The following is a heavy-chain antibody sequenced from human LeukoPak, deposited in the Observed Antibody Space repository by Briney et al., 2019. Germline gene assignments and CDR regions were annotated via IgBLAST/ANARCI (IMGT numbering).Heavy chain of an antibody. CDR1: GFTFSSYW. J-gene: IGHJ4*02. V-gene: IGHV3-74*01. D-gene: IGHD6-13*01. Sequence: GGSLRLSCAASGFTFSSYWMHWVRQAPGKGLVWVSRINSDGNKTNYADSVKGRFTLSRDNAKNTLYLQMNSLRAEDTAVYYCAKGGSRHADNWGQGTLVTVSS. CDR2: INSDGNKT. CDR3: AKGGSRHADN.